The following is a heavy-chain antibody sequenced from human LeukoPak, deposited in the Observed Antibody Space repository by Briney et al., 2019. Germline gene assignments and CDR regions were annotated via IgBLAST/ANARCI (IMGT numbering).Heavy chain of an antibody. Sequence: GGSLRLSCAASGFTFSSYSMNWVRQAPGKGLEWASSISSSSSYIYYADSVKGRFTISRDNAKNSLYLQMNSLRAEDTAVYYCARDRYYDILTGYYRALDAFDIWGQGTMVTVSS. CDR3: ARDRYYDILTGYYRALDAFDI. D-gene: IGHD3-9*01. CDR2: ISSSSSYI. J-gene: IGHJ3*02. V-gene: IGHV3-21*01. CDR1: GFTFSSYS.